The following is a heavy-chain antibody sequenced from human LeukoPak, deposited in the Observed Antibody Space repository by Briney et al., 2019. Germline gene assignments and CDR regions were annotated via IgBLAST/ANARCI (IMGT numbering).Heavy chain of an antibody. V-gene: IGHV4-4*02. CDR2: IFHSGST. J-gene: IGHJ4*02. CDR3: TRTESNTPFFDS. D-gene: IGHD2-15*01. Sequence: PSETLSLTCAVSGGSISSNNWWSWVRQPPGKGLEWIGEIFHSGSTNYNSSLKSRATISVDKSKNQLSLRVSSVTAADTAVYYCTRTESNTPFFDSWGQGTLVTVSS. CDR1: GGSISSNNW.